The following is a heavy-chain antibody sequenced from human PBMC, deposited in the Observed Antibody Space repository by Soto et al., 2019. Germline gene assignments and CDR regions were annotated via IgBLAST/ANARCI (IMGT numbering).Heavy chain of an antibody. CDR1: GFTFSSYA. V-gene: IGHV3-23*01. J-gene: IGHJ4*02. CDR3: AKGGYSGYLAGY. Sequence: GGSLRLSCAASGFTFSSYAMSWVRQAPGKGLEWVSAISGSGGSTYYADSVKGRFTISRDNSKNTLYLQMNNLRAEDTAVYYCAKGGYSGYLAGYWGQGTLVTVSS. CDR2: ISGSGGST. D-gene: IGHD5-12*01.